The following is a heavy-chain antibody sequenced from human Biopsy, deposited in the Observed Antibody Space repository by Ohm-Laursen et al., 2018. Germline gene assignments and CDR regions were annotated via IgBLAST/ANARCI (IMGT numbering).Heavy chain of an antibody. D-gene: IGHD3-9*01. V-gene: IGHV1-46*01. CDR1: GYSFTKYY. CDR2: INPTGGTA. J-gene: IGHJ6*02. Sequence: GASVKVSCKASGYSFTKYYINWVRQAPGQGLEWVGIINPTGGTASYAEKFQGRVTLTRDTSTGTAYLELNSLISEDTALYYCARDETGSSVFGPYYYGMDVWGQGTTVTVSS. CDR3: ARDETGSSVFGPYYYGMDV.